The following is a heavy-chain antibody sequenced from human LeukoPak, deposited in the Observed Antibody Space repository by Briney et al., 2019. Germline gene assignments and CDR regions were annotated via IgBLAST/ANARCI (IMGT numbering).Heavy chain of an antibody. Sequence: SETLSLTCTVSGGSVSSGSYYWSWIRQSPGKGLEWIGYIYDTGITDYNPSLRSRVTISIDMSKNRFSLKLSSVTAADTALYYYAKWISVRIAATGTFDSWGQGILVTVSS. J-gene: IGHJ5*01. V-gene: IGHV4-61*01. CDR1: GGSVSSGSYY. D-gene: IGHD6-13*01. CDR2: IYDTGIT. CDR3: AKWISVRIAATGTFDS.